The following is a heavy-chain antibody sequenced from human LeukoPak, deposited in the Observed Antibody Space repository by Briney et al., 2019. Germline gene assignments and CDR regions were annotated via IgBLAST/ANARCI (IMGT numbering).Heavy chain of an antibody. Sequence: GESLKISCKGSGYIFTTYWIGWVRQMPGKGLEWMGIIYPGDSDTRYSPSFQGQVTISADKSITTAYLQWSSLKASDTAIYYCARRGKIRYFDSRDPFDYWGQGTLVTVSS. V-gene: IGHV5-51*01. CDR3: ARRGKIRYFDSRDPFDY. CDR2: IYPGDSDT. J-gene: IGHJ4*02. D-gene: IGHD3-9*01. CDR1: GYIFTTYW.